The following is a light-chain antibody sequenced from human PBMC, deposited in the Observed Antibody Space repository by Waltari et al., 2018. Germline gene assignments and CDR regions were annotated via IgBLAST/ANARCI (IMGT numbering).Light chain of an antibody. V-gene: IGKV3-15*01. CDR3: QQYNNWPPYT. Sequence: EIVMTQSPATLSVSPGDTASLSCRAGPRFSSNLAWSQQKPGQAPRLLIYGAYTRATGIPARFSGSGSGTEFTLTISSLQSEDFAVYYCQQYNNWPPYTFGQGTKLEIK. CDR2: GAY. CDR1: PRFSSN. J-gene: IGKJ2*01.